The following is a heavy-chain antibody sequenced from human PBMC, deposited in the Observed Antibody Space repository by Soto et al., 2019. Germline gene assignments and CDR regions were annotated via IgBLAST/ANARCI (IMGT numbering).Heavy chain of an antibody. Sequence: SETLSLTCTVSGASINSSPFYWGWVRQPPGKGLEWIGSVSYSGSTYDNAPLKSRVAISVDTSKNQFSLKLTSVTAADTAIYYCARASDDEYGDFGWFDHWGQGTPVTSPQ. CDR1: GASINSSPFY. D-gene: IGHD4-17*01. J-gene: IGHJ5*02. CDR3: ARASDDEYGDFGWFDH. V-gene: IGHV4-39*01. CDR2: VSYSGST.